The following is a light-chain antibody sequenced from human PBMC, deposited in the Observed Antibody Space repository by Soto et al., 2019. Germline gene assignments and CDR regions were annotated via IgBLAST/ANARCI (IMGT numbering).Light chain of an antibody. CDR1: SSDVGTYNY. V-gene: IGLV2-11*01. CDR2: DVS. Sequence: QSALTQPRSVSGSPGQSGTISCTGTSSDVGTYNYVSWYQQHPGKAPKLMIYDVSQRPSRVTDRFSGSKSGNTASLTIYGFQAEVEYDYYCCSYEFSYPSVFGGGTKLTV. CDR3: CSYEFSYPSV. J-gene: IGLJ2*01.